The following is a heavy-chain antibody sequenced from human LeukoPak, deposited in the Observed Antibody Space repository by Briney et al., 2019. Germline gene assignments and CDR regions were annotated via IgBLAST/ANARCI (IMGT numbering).Heavy chain of an antibody. CDR3: AKDRSSGYSSADY. D-gene: IGHD3-22*01. J-gene: IGHJ4*02. CDR2: ISGDGGST. V-gene: IGHV3-43*02. CDR1: RFTFDDYA. Sequence: GGSLRLSCAASRFTFDDYAMHWVRQAPGKGLEWVSLISGDGGSTYYADSVKGRFTISRDNSKNSPYLQMNSLRTEDTALYYCAKDRSSGYSSADYWGQGTLVTVSS.